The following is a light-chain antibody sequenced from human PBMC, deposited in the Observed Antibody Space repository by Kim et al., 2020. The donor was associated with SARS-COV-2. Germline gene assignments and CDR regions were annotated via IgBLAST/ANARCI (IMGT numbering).Light chain of an antibody. J-gene: IGKJ2*01. Sequence: PGERATLSCEASQNFDRNCLAWYQHKAGQSPRLLIYGAFTRATGIPDRFSGSGSGTDFTLTITRLEPEEFAVYYCQQYGSSRGAFGQGTKLEI. V-gene: IGKV3-20*01. CDR1: QNFDRNC. CDR3: QQYGSSRGA. CDR2: GAF.